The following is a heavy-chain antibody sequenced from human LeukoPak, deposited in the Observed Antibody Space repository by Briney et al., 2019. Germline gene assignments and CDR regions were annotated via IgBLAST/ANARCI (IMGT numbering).Heavy chain of an antibody. CDR3: ARDDGYCGGDCYSGVDY. D-gene: IGHD2-21*02. Sequence: GASVKVSCKASGYMFSTSYMHWVRQAPGQGVEWMGVINTSDGGTSNAQKFHGRVTITRDTSTTTVYMELSSLRPEDTAVYYCARDDGYCGGDCYSGVDYWGQGTLVTVSS. V-gene: IGHV1-46*01. J-gene: IGHJ4*02. CDR2: INTSDGGT. CDR1: GYMFSTSY.